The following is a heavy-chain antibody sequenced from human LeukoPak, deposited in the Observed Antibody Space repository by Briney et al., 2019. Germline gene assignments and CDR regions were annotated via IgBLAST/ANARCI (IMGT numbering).Heavy chain of an antibody. V-gene: IGHV4-59*08. CDR2: IYYSGST. D-gene: IGHD3-10*01. Sequence: SETLSLTCNVSGGSISSYYWSWIRQPPGKGLEWIGYIYYSGSTNYNPSLQSRVTISVDTSKNQFSLKLSSVTAADTAVYYCARSVAGDLLFDNWGQGTLVTVSS. CDR3: ARSVAGDLLFDN. J-gene: IGHJ4*02. CDR1: GGSISSYY.